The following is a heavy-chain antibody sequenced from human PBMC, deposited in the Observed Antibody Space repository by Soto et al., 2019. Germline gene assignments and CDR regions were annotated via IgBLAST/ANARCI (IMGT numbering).Heavy chain of an antibody. CDR3: ARPFRHSGGAYYFDY. CDR2: IYYCGST. Sequence: SETLSLTCTVSGGSISSSSYYWGWIRQPPGKGLEWIGSIYYCGSTYYNPSLKSRVTISVDTSKNQFSLKLSSVTAADTAVYYCARPFRHSGGAYYFDYWGQGTLVTVSS. CDR1: GGSISSSSYY. J-gene: IGHJ4*02. V-gene: IGHV4-39*01. D-gene: IGHD1-26*01.